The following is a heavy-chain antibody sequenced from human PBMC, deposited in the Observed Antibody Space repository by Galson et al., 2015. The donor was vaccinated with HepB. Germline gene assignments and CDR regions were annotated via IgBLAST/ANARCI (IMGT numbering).Heavy chain of an antibody. D-gene: IGHD3-3*01. V-gene: IGHV1-2*02. CDR1: GYTFTGYY. J-gene: IGHJ6*03. CDR2: INPNSGGT. CDR3: AREGDFWSGYYNDYYYYMDV. Sequence: SVKVSCKASGYTFTGYYMHWVRQAPGQGLEWMGWINPNSGGTNYAQKFQGRVTMTRDTSISTAYMELSRLRSDDTAVYYCAREGDFWSGYYNDYYYYMDVWGKGTSVSVSS.